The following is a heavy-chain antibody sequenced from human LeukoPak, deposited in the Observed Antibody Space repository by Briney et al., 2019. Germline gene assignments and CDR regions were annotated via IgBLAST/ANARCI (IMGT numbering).Heavy chain of an antibody. J-gene: IGHJ5*02. V-gene: IGHV3-7*01. CDR3: ARDIGLRKAAPPGWFDP. CDR1: GFTFSSYA. Sequence: GGSLRLSCAASGFTFSSYAMSWVRQAPGKGLEWVASIKQDGSEKYCVDSVKGRFTISRDNANNSLYLQMNSLRADDTAVYYCARDIGLRKAAPPGWFDPWGQEALVTVSS. D-gene: IGHD6-6*01. CDR2: IKQDGSEK.